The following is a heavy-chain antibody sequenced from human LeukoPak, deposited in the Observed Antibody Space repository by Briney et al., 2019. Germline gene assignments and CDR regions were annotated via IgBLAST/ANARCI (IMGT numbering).Heavy chain of an antibody. J-gene: IGHJ4*02. CDR3: ARDRGSNSWYYFDY. CDR2: IIPIFGTA. D-gene: IGHD6-13*01. CDR1: GGTFSSYA. Sequence: GSSVKVSCKXSGGTFSSYAISWVRQAPGQGLEWMGGIIPIFGTANYAQKFQGRVTITTDESTSTAYMELSSLRSEDTAVYYCARDRGSNSWYYFDYWGQGTLVTVSS. V-gene: IGHV1-69*05.